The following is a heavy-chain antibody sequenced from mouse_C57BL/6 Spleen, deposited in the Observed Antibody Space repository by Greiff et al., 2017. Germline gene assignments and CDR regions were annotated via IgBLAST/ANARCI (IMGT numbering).Heavy chain of an antibody. CDR3: AKNLDYGSSYAMDY. CDR2: IWRGGST. D-gene: IGHD1-1*01. Sequence: QVQLKESGPGLVQPSQSLSITCTVSGFSLTSYGVNWVRQSPGKGLEWLGVIWRGGSTDYNAAFMSRLSINKDNSTSQVFFKMNSLQADDTAICYCAKNLDYGSSYAMDYWGQGTSVTVSS. V-gene: IGHV2-5*01. CDR1: GFSLTSYG. J-gene: IGHJ4*01.